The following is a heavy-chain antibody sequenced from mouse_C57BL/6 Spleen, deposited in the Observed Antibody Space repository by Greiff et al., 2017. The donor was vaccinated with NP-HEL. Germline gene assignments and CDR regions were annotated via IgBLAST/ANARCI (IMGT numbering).Heavy chain of an antibody. CDR1: GYSITSGYY. V-gene: IGHV3-6*01. D-gene: IGHD4-1*01. CDR2: ISYDGSN. CDR3: ARALTGTSWFAY. J-gene: IGHJ3*01. Sequence: EVKLMESGPGLVKPSQSLSLTCSVTGYSITSGYYWNWIRQFPGNKLEWMGYISYDGSNNYNPSLKNRISITRDTSKNQFFLKLNSVTTEDTATYYCARALTGTSWFAYWGQGTLVTVSA.